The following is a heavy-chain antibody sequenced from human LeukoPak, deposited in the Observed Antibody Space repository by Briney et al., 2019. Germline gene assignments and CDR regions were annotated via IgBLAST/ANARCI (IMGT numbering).Heavy chain of an antibody. CDR1: VYTFADYY. J-gene: IGHJ4*02. CDR3: ARDQGYSYGYAGDY. V-gene: IGHV1-2*02. D-gene: IGHD5-18*01. CDR2: INPNSGGT. Sequence: ASVKVSCKASVYTFADYYMHWVRQAPGQGLEWMGWINPNSGGTNYAQKFQGRVTMTRDTSISTAYMELSSLRFDDTAVYYCARDQGYSYGYAGDYWGQGTLVTVSS.